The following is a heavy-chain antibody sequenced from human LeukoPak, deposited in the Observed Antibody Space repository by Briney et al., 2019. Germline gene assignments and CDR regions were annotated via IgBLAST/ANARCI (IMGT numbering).Heavy chain of an antibody. V-gene: IGHV3-30*14. CDR2: ISYDGSNK. J-gene: IGHJ4*02. CDR1: GFIFSDYY. Sequence: GGSLRLSCAASGFIFSDYYMSWIRQAPGKGLEWVAVISYDGSNKYYADSVKGRFTISRDNSKNTLYLQMNSLRAEDTAVYYCARDPYYWGQGTLVTVSS. CDR3: ARDPYY.